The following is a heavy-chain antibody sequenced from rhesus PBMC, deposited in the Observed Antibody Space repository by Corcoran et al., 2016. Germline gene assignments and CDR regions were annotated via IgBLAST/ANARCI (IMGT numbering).Heavy chain of an antibody. CDR2: IYGGSGSP. D-gene: IGHD6-31*01. CDR1: GYSISSGYG. V-gene: IGHV4-127*01. CDR3: AGGYSGGPRRWYFDI. J-gene: IGHJ2*01. Sequence: QVQLQESGPGLVKPSETLSLTCAVSGYSISSGYGWGWIRQPQGKGLEWIGQIYGGSGSPYYNPSLSRRIAVSKDTSKIQFTLKLSSVTAADTAVYYCAGGYSGGPRRWYFDIWGPGTPITISS.